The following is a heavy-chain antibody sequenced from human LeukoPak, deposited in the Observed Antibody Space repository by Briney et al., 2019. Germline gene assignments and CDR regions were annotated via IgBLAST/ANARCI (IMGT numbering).Heavy chain of an antibody. Sequence: GGSLRLSCAASGFTFSNYAMNWVRQAPGKGLEWVSGVSGGGSSTYYVDSVKGRFTISRDNSKNMLYLQMNSLRAEDTAVYYCAKDLYTSRYACCFDYWGQGTLVTVSS. V-gene: IGHV3-23*01. D-gene: IGHD6-13*01. CDR1: GFTFSNYA. CDR3: AKDLYTSRYACCFDY. CDR2: VSGGGSST. J-gene: IGHJ4*02.